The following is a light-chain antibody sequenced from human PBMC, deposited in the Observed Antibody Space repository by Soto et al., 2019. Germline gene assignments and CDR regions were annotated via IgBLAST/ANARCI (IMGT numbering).Light chain of an antibody. CDR1: QTVRNNY. J-gene: IGKJ4*01. CDR2: DAS. V-gene: IGKV3-20*01. Sequence: EFVLTQSAGTLSLSPGERATLACSSSQTVRNNYLAWYQQKPGQAPRLLIYDASSRATGIPDRFSGGGSGTDFTLTISRLEPEDFAVYYCQQFSSYPLTFGGGTKVDIK. CDR3: QQFSSYPLT.